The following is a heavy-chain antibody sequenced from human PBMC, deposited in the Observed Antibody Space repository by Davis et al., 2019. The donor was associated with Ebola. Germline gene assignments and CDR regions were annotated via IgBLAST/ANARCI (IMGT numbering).Heavy chain of an antibody. V-gene: IGHV1-8*01. CDR2: MNPNSGNT. Sequence: AASVKVSCKASGYTFTSYDINWVRQATGQGLEWMGWMNPNSGNTGYAQKFQGRVTMTRDTSTSTVYMELSSLRSEDTAVYYCARGPDWGLYYYYGMDVWGQGTTVTVSS. D-gene: IGHD7-27*01. CDR3: ARGPDWGLYYYYGMDV. CDR1: GYTFTSYD. J-gene: IGHJ6*02.